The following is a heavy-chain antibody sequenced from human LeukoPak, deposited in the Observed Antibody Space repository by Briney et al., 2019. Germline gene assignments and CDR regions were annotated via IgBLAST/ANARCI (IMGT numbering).Heavy chain of an antibody. Sequence: ASVKVSCKASGYTFTSYYMHWVRQAPGQGLEWMGIINPSGGSTSYAQKFQGRVTMTRDMSTSTVYMELSSLRSEDTAVYYCARDLESGSYYDAFDIWGQGTMVTVSS. CDR2: INPSGGST. V-gene: IGHV1-46*01. CDR1: GYTFTSYY. CDR3: ARDLESGSYYDAFDI. D-gene: IGHD1-26*01. J-gene: IGHJ3*02.